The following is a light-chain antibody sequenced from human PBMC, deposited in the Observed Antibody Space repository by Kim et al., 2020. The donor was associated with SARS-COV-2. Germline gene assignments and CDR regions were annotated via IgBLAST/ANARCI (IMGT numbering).Light chain of an antibody. Sequence: LSPGGRATLSCRANQSISSNLAWYQQKPGQAPRLLIYGASTRATGLPARFSGSGSGTEFTLTISSLQSEDFAVYYCQHYNNWPVTFGQGTKVDIK. CDR1: QSISSN. V-gene: IGKV3-15*01. J-gene: IGKJ1*01. CDR2: GAS. CDR3: QHYNNWPVT.